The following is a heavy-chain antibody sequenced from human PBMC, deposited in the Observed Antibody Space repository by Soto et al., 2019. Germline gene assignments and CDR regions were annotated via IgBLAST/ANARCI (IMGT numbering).Heavy chain of an antibody. J-gene: IGHJ6*02. CDR3: VLRSGWYDYYYGGMDV. Sequence: QVQLVQSGAEVKKPGSSVKVSCKASGGTFSSYTISWVRQAPGQGLEWMGRIIPIRGIANYAQKFQGGVTITADKSTSTDYMELSSLRSEDTAVYYCVLRSGWYDYYYGGMDVWGQGTTVTVSS. D-gene: IGHD6-19*01. CDR2: IIPIRGIA. CDR1: GGTFSSYT. V-gene: IGHV1-69*02.